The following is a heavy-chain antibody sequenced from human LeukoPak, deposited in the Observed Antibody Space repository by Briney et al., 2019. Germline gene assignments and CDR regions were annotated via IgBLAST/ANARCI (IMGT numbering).Heavy chain of an antibody. Sequence: GGSLRLSCAASGFTFSSYAMHWVRQAPGKGLEYVSANSSNGGSTYYANSVKGRFTISRDNSKNTLYLQMGSLRAEDMAVYYCARGRQLWLSVIDYWGQGTLVTVSS. CDR2: NSSNGGST. D-gene: IGHD5-18*01. CDR3: ARGRQLWLSVIDY. CDR1: GFTFSSYA. J-gene: IGHJ4*02. V-gene: IGHV3-64*01.